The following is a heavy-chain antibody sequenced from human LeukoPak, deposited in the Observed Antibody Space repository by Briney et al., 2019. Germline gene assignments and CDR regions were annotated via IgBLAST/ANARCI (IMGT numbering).Heavy chain of an antibody. J-gene: IGHJ4*02. Sequence: PSETLSLTCTVSGGSISSNYWSWLRQPPGKGLEWIAYINYSGKTNSSPSLKSRVTISMDMPKNQFSLKLSSVTAADTAVCYCARGAGWYDYWGQGTLATVSS. CDR3: ARGAGWYDY. V-gene: IGHV4-59*01. CDR1: GGSISSNY. D-gene: IGHD6-19*01. CDR2: INYSGKT.